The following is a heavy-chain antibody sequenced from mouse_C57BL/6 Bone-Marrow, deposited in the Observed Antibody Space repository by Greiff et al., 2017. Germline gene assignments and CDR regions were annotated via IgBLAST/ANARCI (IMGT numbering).Heavy chain of an antibody. CDR2: ISYSGST. Sequence: EVQVVESGPGMVKPSQSLSLTCTVTGYSITSGYDWHWIRHFPGNKLEWMGYISYSGSTNYNPSLKSRISITHDTSKNHFFLKLNSVTTEDTATYYCAKDLSQGNRDCDVWGTGTPGTASS. V-gene: IGHV3-1*01. CDR3: AKDLSQGNRDCDV. J-gene: IGHJ1*03. CDR1: GYSITSGYD.